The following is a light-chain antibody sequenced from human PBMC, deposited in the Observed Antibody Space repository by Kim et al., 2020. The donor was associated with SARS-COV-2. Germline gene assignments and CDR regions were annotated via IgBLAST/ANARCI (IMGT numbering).Light chain of an antibody. CDR3: QQRNKWPPLT. J-gene: IGKJ4*01. Sequence: SPGERATRSCRASQSVSNYLAWYQQKPGQTPRLLIYDASNRATGIPARFSGSGSGTDFTLTISSLEPEDFAVYYCQQRNKWPPLTFGGGTKVDIK. V-gene: IGKV3-11*01. CDR1: QSVSNY. CDR2: DAS.